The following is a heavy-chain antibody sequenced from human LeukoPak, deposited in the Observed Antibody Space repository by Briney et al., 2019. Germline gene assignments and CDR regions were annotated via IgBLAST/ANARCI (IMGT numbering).Heavy chain of an antibody. CDR2: IYHSGST. CDR1: GYSISSGYY. CDR3: ARDFRIAALDY. V-gene: IGHV4-38-2*02. Sequence: PSETLSLTCTVSGYSISSGYYWGWIRQPPGKGLEWIGSIYHSGSTYYNPSLKSRVTISVDTSKNQFSLKLSSVTAADTAVYYCARDFRIAALDYWGQGTLVTVSS. D-gene: IGHD6-13*01. J-gene: IGHJ4*02.